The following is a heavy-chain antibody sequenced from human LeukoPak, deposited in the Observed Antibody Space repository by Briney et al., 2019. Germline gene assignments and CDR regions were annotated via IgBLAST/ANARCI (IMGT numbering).Heavy chain of an antibody. CDR1: GGSFSGYY. Sequence: PSETLSLTCAASGGSFSGYYWSWIRQPPGKGLEWIGEINHSGSTNYNPSLKSRVTISIDTSKNQFSLKLSSVTAADTAVYYCARDIVVVPAAMAWFDPWGQGTLVTVSS. D-gene: IGHD2-2*01. V-gene: IGHV4-34*01. CDR2: INHSGST. CDR3: ARDIVVVPAAMAWFDP. J-gene: IGHJ5*02.